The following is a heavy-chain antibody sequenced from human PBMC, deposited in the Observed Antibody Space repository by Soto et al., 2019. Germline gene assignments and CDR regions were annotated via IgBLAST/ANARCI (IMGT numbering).Heavy chain of an antibody. D-gene: IGHD3-22*01. CDR3: ATEVIYFDRSGYWTVVGGTLDI. J-gene: IGHJ3*02. CDR1: GFTVSNVW. CDR2: IKRKTDGGTT. Sequence: PGGSLRLSCAASGFTVSNVWMTWVRQTAGKGLEWVGHIKRKTDGGTTEYAAPVKGRFTISRDDSKNTLYLQMNSLKTEDTAVYYFATEVIYFDRSGYWTVVGGTLDIWGQGTMVTVSS. V-gene: IGHV3-15*01.